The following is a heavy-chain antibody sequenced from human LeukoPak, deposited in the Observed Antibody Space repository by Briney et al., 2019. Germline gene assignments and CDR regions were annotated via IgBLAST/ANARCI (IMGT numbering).Heavy chain of an antibody. J-gene: IGHJ4*02. D-gene: IGHD2-8*01. CDR1: GGSFSEYY. CDR2: INHSGTT. Sequence: PSETLSLTCGVFGGSFSEYYWTWIRQSPGKGLERIGEINHSGTTNYNPSLESRVTTSVDTSKNQFSLNLSSVTAADTAVYYCASNGPLLSDTNRYYFNYWGQGTLVTVSS. CDR3: ASNGPLLSDTNRYYFNY. V-gene: IGHV4-34*01.